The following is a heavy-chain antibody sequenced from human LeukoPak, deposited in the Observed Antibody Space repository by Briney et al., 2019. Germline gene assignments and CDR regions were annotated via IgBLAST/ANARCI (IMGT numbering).Heavy chain of an antibody. J-gene: IGHJ4*02. D-gene: IGHD3-16*01. CDR2: IRSNVFGGTT. Sequence: GGSLRLSCAASGFTFSSYAMHWVRQAPGKGLEWVGLIRSNVFGGTTEYAAPVKGRFSFSRDDSKNIVYLQMNSLKSEDTALYYCTRLRGGYFDSWGQGTRVTVSS. CDR1: GFTFSSYA. V-gene: IGHV3-49*04. CDR3: TRLRGGYFDS.